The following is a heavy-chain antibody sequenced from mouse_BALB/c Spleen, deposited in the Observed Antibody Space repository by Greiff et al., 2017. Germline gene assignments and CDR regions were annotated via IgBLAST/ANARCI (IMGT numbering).Heavy chain of an antibody. D-gene: IGHD6-1*01. CDR3: ARRLTYAMDY. CDR2: INPGSGGT. CDR1: GYAFTNYL. V-gene: IGHV1-54*01. J-gene: IGHJ4*01. Sequence: GQLQQSGAELVRPGTSVKVSCKASGYAFTNYLIEWVKQRPGQGLEWIGVINPGSGGTNYNEKFKGKATLTADKSSSTAYMQLSSLTSDDSAVYFCARRLTYAMDYWGQGTSVTVSS.